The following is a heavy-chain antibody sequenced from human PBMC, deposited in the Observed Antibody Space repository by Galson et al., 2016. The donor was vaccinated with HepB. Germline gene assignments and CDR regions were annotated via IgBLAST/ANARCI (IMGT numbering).Heavy chain of an antibody. CDR3: ARDKEGCSGDTCPTFFFDL. CDR2: TYYRGDT. D-gene: IGHD2-15*01. J-gene: IGHJ4*02. Sequence: SETLSLTCTVSGGSVSGATQYWSWIRQPPGRGLEWIGFTYYRGDTNYNPSLKSRVTISVDTSKNQFSLNLTSLTAADTAVYYCARDKEGCSGDTCPTFFFDLWGQGILVTVSS. V-gene: IGHV4-61*01. CDR1: GGSVSGATQY.